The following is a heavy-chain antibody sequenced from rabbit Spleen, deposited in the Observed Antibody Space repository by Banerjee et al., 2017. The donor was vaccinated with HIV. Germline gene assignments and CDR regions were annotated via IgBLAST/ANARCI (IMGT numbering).Heavy chain of an antibody. V-gene: IGHV1S45*01. CDR3: ARDTSSSFSSYGMDL. CDR2: IYTGGSGGI. Sequence: QQQLEESGGGLVKPGGTLTLTCKASGFSFSSSYYMCWVRQAPGKGLEWIGCIYTGGSGGIYYASWARGRLTISKTSSTTVTLQMTSLTAADTATYFCARDTSSSFSSYGMDLWGPGTLVTVS. J-gene: IGHJ6*01. CDR1: GFSFSSSYY. D-gene: IGHD1-1*01.